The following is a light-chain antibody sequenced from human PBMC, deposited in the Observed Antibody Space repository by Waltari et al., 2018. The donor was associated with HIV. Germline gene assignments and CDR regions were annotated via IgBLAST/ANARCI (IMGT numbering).Light chain of an antibody. Sequence: QSALTQPASVSGSPGQSITISCTGTSSDVGGYNYVSWYQPHPGKAPKLIIYDVSNRPSGVSNRFSGSKSGNRASLTISGLQAEDEADYYCSSYTSSSTRVFGGGTTVTVL. J-gene: IGLJ3*02. CDR1: SSDVGGYNY. CDR3: SSYTSSSTRV. CDR2: DVS. V-gene: IGLV2-14*03.